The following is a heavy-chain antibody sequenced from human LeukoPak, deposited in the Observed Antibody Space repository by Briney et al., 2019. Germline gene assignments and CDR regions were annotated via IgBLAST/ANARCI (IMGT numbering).Heavy chain of an antibody. CDR2: ISGSSRHK. CDR1: GFTLSGNA. J-gene: IGHJ4*02. CDR3: ARTANFAAGYYIDY. Sequence: PGGSLRLSCAASGFTLSGNAMSWVRQAPGKGLEWVSSISGSSRHKYYADSVKGRFTISRDNAKNSLYLQMNSLRAEDTAVYYCARTANFAAGYYIDYWGQGTLVTVSS. V-gene: IGHV3-21*01. D-gene: IGHD6-13*01.